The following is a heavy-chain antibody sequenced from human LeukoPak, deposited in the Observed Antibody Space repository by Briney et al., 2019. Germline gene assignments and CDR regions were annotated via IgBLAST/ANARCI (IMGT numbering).Heavy chain of an antibody. J-gene: IGHJ6*02. CDR1: GGSISSSNW. Sequence: SETLSLTCAVSGGSISSSNWWSWVRQPPGKGLEWIGEIYHSGSTNYNPSLKSRVTISVDTSKNQFSLKLSSVTAADTAVYYCARDQMYGDHGYYYGMDVWGQGTTVTVSS. D-gene: IGHD4-17*01. CDR2: IYHSGST. CDR3: ARDQMYGDHGYYYGMDV. V-gene: IGHV4-4*02.